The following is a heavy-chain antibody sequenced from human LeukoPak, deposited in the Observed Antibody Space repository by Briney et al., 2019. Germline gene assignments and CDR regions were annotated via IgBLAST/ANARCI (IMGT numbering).Heavy chain of an antibody. CDR2: ISYTGST. Sequence: KPSETLSLTRTVSGGSLSSRRFYWGWTPPSPRGGVGGVGAPISYTGSTYYNPSVKSRVTISVDTSKNQFSLKLSSVTAADTAVYYCARGPHTGVNYYDSSGYYYWGQGTLVTVSS. V-gene: IGHV4-39*07. CDR3: ARGPHTGVNYYDSSGYYY. D-gene: IGHD3-22*01. CDR1: GGSLSSRRFY. J-gene: IGHJ4*02.